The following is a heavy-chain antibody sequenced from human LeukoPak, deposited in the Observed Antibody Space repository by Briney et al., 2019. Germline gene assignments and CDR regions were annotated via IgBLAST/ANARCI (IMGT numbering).Heavy chain of an antibody. D-gene: IGHD1-14*01. CDR2: IYHSGST. Sequence: SPSQTLSLTCTVSGGSISSGGYYWSWIRQPPGKGLEWIGYIYHSGSTYYNPSLKSRVTISVDRSKNQFSLKLSSVTAADTAVYYCARQSIPPTGYYYMDVWGKGTTVTVSS. CDR1: GGSISSGGYY. CDR3: ARQSIPPTGYYYMDV. J-gene: IGHJ6*03. V-gene: IGHV4-30-2*01.